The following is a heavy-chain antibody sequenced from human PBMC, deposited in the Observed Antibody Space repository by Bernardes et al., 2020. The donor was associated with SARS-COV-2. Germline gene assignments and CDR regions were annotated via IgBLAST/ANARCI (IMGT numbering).Heavy chain of an antibody. J-gene: IGHJ4*02. CDR1: GFTFSSYW. CDR2: INSDGSST. D-gene: IGHD3-3*01. Sequence: GGSLRLSCAASGFTFSSYWLHWVRQAPGKGLVWVSRINSDGSSTSYADSVKGRFTISRDNAKNTLYLQMNSLRAEDTAVYYCARDSTIFGVALDYWGQGTLVTGSS. V-gene: IGHV3-74*01. CDR3: ARDSTIFGVALDY.